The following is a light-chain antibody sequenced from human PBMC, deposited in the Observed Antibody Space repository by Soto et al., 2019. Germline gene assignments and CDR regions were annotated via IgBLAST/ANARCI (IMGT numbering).Light chain of an antibody. CDR1: SSDVGGYNY. J-gene: IGLJ2*01. Sequence: QSVLTQPPSASGSPGQSVTISCTGTSSDVGGYNYVSWYQQHPGKAPKLMIYEVSKRPSGVPDRFSGSKSGNTASLTVSGLQAEDEADYYCSSYAGSNNFGVFGEGTKLTVL. CDR2: EVS. CDR3: SSYAGSNNFGV. V-gene: IGLV2-8*01.